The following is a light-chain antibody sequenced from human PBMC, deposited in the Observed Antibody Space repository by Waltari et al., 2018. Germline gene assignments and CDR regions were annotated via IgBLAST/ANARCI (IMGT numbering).Light chain of an antibody. CDR2: GAA. V-gene: IGKV3-15*01. CDR3: QQCNNWPYT. Sequence: EIVMTQSPATLSVSPGDSAILSCSASQTVSSTLPWYQQKPGQAPMLLIYGAATRATGIPARFSGSGSGTDFTLTISSLQSEDFAVYYCQQCNNWPYTFGQGTRLEIK. CDR1: QTVSST. J-gene: IGKJ2*01.